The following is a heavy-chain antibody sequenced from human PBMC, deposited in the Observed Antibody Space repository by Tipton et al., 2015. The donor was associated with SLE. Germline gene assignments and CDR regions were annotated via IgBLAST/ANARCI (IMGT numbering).Heavy chain of an antibody. D-gene: IGHD2-2*01. CDR1: GGSISSSSYY. CDR3: ARGGLGFCTSGTCYDVTDI. J-gene: IGHJ3*02. V-gene: IGHV4-39*07. CDR2: VYTSGST. Sequence: TLSLTCTVSGGSISSSSYYWGWIRQSPGKGLEWIGSVYTSGSTNFNPSLRSRVTISRDTSKNQFSVKLSSVTAADTAIYYCARGGLGFCTSGTCYDVTDIWGQGTMVTVSS.